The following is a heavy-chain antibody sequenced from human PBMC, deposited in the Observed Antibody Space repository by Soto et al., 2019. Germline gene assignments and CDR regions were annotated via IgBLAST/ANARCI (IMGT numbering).Heavy chain of an antibody. CDR1: GFTFSSYW. V-gene: IGHV3-74*01. CDR3: ARAMSSGSYFDY. J-gene: IGHJ4*02. D-gene: IGHD1-26*01. CDR2: VYSDGSST. Sequence: PGGSLRLSCAASGFTFSSYWMHWVRQVSGKGLVWVSRVYSDGSSTSYADSVKGRFTISRDNAKNTLHLQMNSLRAEDTAVYYCARAMSSGSYFDYWGQGTLVTVSS.